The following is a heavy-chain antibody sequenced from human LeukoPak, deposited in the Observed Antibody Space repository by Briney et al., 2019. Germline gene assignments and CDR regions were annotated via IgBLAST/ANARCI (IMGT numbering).Heavy chain of an antibody. J-gene: IGHJ5*02. Sequence: SETLSLTCTVSGGSISSFYWSWILQPPGKGLEWIGYIYYSCGTNYNPSLKSRVTISVGKSKNQFSLKLSSVTAADTAVYYCARHGTSGTNLNWFDPWGQGTLVTVSS. D-gene: IGHD1-1*01. CDR2: IYYSCGT. V-gene: IGHV4-59*01. CDR1: GGSISSFY. CDR3: ARHGTSGTNLNWFDP.